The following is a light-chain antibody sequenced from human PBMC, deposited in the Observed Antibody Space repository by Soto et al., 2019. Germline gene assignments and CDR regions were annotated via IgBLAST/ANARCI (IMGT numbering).Light chain of an antibody. V-gene: IGKV1-5*01. CDR3: QQYISYPLT. CDR2: DAS. J-gene: IGKJ4*02. Sequence: DIQMTQSPSSLSASVGDRVTITCRAGQSISSRLAWYQQKPGRAPKLLIYDASNLESGVPSRFSGGGSGTEFTLTISSLQPEDFATYYCQQYISYPLTFGGGTKVDIK. CDR1: QSISSR.